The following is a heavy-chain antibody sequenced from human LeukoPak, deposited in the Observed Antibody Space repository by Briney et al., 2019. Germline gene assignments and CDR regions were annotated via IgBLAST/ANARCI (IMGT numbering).Heavy chain of an antibody. V-gene: IGHV3-30-3*01. Sequence: PGRSLRLSCAASGFTLSSYAMHWVRQAPGKGLEWVAVISYDGSNKYYADSVKGRFTISRDNSKNTLYLQMNSLRAEDTAVYYCARGVVVVAAADYWGQGTLVTVSS. D-gene: IGHD2-15*01. CDR2: ISYDGSNK. CDR3: ARGVVVVAAADY. CDR1: GFTLSSYA. J-gene: IGHJ4*02.